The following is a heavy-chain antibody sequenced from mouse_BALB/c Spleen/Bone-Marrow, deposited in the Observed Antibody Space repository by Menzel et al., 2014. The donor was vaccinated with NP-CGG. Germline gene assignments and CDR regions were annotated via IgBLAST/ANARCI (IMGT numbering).Heavy chain of an antibody. Sequence: DVQLQESGGGLVKPGGSLKLSCAASGFTFSSYAMSWVRQTPEKRLEWVATISSGSSYTYYPDSVKGRFTISRDNAKNTLYLQMSSLRSEDTAMYYCARLRTTEAMDYWGQGTSVTVSS. J-gene: IGHJ4*01. D-gene: IGHD2-12*01. CDR2: ISSGSSYT. CDR3: ARLRTTEAMDY. V-gene: IGHV5-9-3*01. CDR1: GFTFSSYA.